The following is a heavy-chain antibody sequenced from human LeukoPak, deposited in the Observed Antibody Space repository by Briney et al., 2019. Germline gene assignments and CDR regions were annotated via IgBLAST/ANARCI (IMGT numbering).Heavy chain of an antibody. CDR2: INPSGGST. CDR1: GYTFTSYY. J-gene: IGHJ6*02. Sequence: ASVKVSCKASGYTFTSYYMHWVRQAPGQGLEWMGIINPSGGSTSYAHKFQGRVTMTRDTSTSTAYMELSSLRSEDTAVYYCARDLVAATRTYYYYGMDVWGQGTTVTVSS. V-gene: IGHV1-46*01. D-gene: IGHD2-15*01. CDR3: ARDLVAATRTYYYYGMDV.